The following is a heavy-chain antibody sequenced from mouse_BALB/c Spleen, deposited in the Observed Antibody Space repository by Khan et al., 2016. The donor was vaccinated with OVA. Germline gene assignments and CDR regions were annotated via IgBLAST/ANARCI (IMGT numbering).Heavy chain of an antibody. Sequence: QIQLVQSGPELKKPGETVKISCKASGYTFTNYGMNWVKQAPGKGLKWMGWINTYSGEPTYADDFKGRSAFSLETSASTAYLHIKNLKNEDTATYFGARSNSYWYFDVWGAGTTVTVSS. V-gene: IGHV9-3-1*01. CDR2: INTYSGEP. D-gene: IGHD4-1*02. J-gene: IGHJ1*01. CDR1: GYTFTNYG. CDR3: ARSNSYWYFDV.